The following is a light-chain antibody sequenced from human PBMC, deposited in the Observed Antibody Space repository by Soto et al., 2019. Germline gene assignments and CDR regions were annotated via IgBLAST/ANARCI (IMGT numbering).Light chain of an antibody. J-gene: IGLJ1*01. Sequence: SVVPPPPSVSAAPGQKVTISCSGSSSNIGRNSVSWYQQLPGTAPKLLIFDSNKRASGIPDRFSGSKSGTSATLAITGLQTGDEADYYCGTWDSSMNAYVFGTGTKGTVL. V-gene: IGLV1-51*01. CDR2: DSN. CDR3: GTWDSSMNAYV. CDR1: SSNIGRNS.